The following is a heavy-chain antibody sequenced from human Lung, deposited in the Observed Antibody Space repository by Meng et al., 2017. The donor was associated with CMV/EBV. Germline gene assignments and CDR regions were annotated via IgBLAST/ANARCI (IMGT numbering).Heavy chain of an antibody. CDR2: IYYSGST. J-gene: IGHJ6*02. V-gene: IGHV4-39*01. CDR3: ARQTDTEGIAAAPDV. Sequence: SETXSLTCTVSGGSISSSSYYWGWIRQPPGKGLEWIGSIYYSGSTYYNPSLKSRVTISVDTSKNQFSLKLSSVTAADTAVYYCARQTDTEGIAAAPDVWGQGXTVTVSS. CDR1: GGSISSSSYY. D-gene: IGHD6-13*01.